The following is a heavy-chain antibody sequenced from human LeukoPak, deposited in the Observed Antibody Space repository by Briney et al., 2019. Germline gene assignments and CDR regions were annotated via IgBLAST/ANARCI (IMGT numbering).Heavy chain of an antibody. Sequence: GGSLRLSCAASGFSFNSHGMHWVRQAPGKGLEWVAVISYDGSNKYYADSVKGRFTISRDNSKNTLYLQMNSLRAEDTAVYYCRYYGSGSYYKRFDYWGQGTLVTVSS. CDR2: ISYDGSNK. CDR1: GFSFNSHG. D-gene: IGHD3-10*01. CDR3: RYYGSGSYYKRFDY. V-gene: IGHV3-30*03. J-gene: IGHJ4*02.